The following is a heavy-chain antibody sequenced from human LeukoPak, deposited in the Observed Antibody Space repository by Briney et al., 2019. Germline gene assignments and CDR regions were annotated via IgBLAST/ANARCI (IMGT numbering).Heavy chain of an antibody. V-gene: IGHV4-39*01. CDR1: GGSISDTSYY. CDR2: IYHTGTT. CDR3: ARQECNGGSCYSRAIWFDP. Sequence: SEALSLTCNVSGGSISDTSYYWGWIRQPPGKGLEWIGSIYHTGTTYYSPSLKSRVTISVHPSKNQFSLKLSSVTAADTAVYYCARQECNGGSCYSRAIWFDPWGQGTLVTVSS. J-gene: IGHJ5*02. D-gene: IGHD2-15*01.